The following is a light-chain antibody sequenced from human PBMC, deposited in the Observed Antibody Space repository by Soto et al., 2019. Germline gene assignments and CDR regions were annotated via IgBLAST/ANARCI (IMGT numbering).Light chain of an antibody. V-gene: IGKV3-15*01. CDR1: QSVSSN. Sequence: EIVMTQSPATRSVSPGERATLSCRASQSVSSNFAWYQQKPGQAPRLLIYGASTRATGIPARFSGSGSGTEFTLTIGSLQSEDFAVYYCQQYNKFPSLTFGGGTKVEIK. CDR3: QQYNKFPSLT. J-gene: IGKJ4*01. CDR2: GAS.